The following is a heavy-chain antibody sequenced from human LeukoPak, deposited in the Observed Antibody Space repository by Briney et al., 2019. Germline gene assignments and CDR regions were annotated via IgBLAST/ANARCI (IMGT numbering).Heavy chain of an antibody. CDR2: IRAKIHDGTT. J-gene: IGHJ4*02. D-gene: IGHD3-10*01. Sequence: GESLRLSCTTSGFIFGDYNMNWVRQAPGKGLEWVGYIRAKIHDGTTDFAASVKGRFTISRDDSKSIAYLQMTSLKSEDTAVYYCSRGQKDPYGPEFDYWGQGTPVTVSS. CDR1: GFIFGDYN. V-gene: IGHV3-49*04. CDR3: SRGQKDPYGPEFDY.